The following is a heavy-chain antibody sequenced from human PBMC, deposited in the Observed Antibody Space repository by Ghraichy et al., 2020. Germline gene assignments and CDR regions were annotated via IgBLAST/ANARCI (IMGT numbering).Heavy chain of an antibody. D-gene: IGHD3-3*01. V-gene: IGHV4-59*01. J-gene: IGHJ5*02. CDR1: GGSISSYY. CDR2: IYYSGST. Sequence: ESLNISCTVSGGSISSYYWSWIRQPPGKGLEWIGYIYYSGSTNYNPSLKSRVTISVDTSKNQFSLKLSSVTAADTAVYYCARGTITYYDFWSGYGWFDPWGQGTLVTVSS. CDR3: ARGTITYYDFWSGYGWFDP.